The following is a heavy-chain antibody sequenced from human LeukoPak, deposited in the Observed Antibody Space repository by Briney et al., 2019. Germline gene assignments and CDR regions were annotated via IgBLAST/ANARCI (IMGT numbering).Heavy chain of an antibody. CDR2: INPSGGST. Sequence: GASVKVSCKASGYTFTGYYMHWVRQAPGQGLEWMGIINPSGGSTSYAQKFQGRVTMTRDTSTSTVYMELSSLRSEDTAVYYCAREGCTNGVCYTHQYYFDYWGQGTLVTVSS. CDR3: AREGCTNGVCYTHQYYFDY. CDR1: GYTFTGYY. J-gene: IGHJ4*02. D-gene: IGHD2-8*01. V-gene: IGHV1-46*01.